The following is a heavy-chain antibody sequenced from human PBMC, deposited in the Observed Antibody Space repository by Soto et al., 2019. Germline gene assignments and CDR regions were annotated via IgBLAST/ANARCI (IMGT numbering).Heavy chain of an antibody. CDR1: GFTFSSYG. CDR2: ISYDGSNK. D-gene: IGHD5-18*01. J-gene: IGHJ6*02. CDR3: AKEGVYVDTATGSYYYYGMDV. Sequence: GGSLRLSCAASGFTFSSYGMHWVRQAPGKGLEWVAVISYDGSNKYYADSVKGRFTISRDNSKNTLYLQMNSLRAEDTAVYYCAKEGVYVDTATGSYYYYGMDVWGQGTTVTVSS. V-gene: IGHV3-30*18.